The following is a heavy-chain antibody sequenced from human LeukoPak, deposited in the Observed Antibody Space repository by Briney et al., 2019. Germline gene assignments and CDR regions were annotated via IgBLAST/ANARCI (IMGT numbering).Heavy chain of an antibody. CDR1: GGSISSYY. J-gene: IGHJ6*03. Sequence: SETLSLTCTVSGGSISSYYWSWIRQPAGKGLEWIGRIYTSGSTNYNPSLKSRVTMSVDTSKNQFSLKLSSVTAADTAVYYCVRDLRTTGTAYMDVWGKGTTVTVSS. V-gene: IGHV4-4*07. CDR3: VRDLRTTGTAYMDV. CDR2: IYTSGST. D-gene: IGHD1-1*01.